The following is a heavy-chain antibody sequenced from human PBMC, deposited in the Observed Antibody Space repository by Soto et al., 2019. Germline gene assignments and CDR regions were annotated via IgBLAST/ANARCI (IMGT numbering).Heavy chain of an antibody. CDR3: ARESEDLTSNFDY. V-gene: IGHV3-30*03. Sequence: QVQLVESGGGVVQPGRSLRLSCAASGFTFSIYGMHWVRQAPGKGLEWVALISYDGSTKFYADSVKGRFTISRDNSKSTLNLEMNSLSAEDTAVYYCARESEDLTSNFDYWGQGTLVTVSS. CDR2: ISYDGSTK. J-gene: IGHJ4*02. CDR1: GFTFSIYG.